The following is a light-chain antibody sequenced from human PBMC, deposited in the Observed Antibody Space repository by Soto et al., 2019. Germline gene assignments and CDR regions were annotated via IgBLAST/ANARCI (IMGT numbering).Light chain of an antibody. Sequence: DIQMTQSPSSLSASVGDRVTITCRASQSITTYLNWYRQKPGKAPKLLIYAASSLQSGVPSRFSGSGSETEFTLSISSLQPEDFATYFCQQIYSAPLTCGGGTKVDIK. CDR1: QSITTY. V-gene: IGKV1-39*01. J-gene: IGKJ4*01. CDR2: AAS. CDR3: QQIYSAPLT.